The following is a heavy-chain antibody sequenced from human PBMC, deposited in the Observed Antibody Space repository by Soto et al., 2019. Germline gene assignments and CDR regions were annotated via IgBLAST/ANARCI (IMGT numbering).Heavy chain of an antibody. CDR1: GYTFTSYD. V-gene: IGHV1-8*01. D-gene: IGHD6-13*01. J-gene: IGHJ4*02. CDR2: MNPNSGNT. CDR3: ARGPRRAAAGTRYYFDY. Sequence: ASVKVSCKASGYTFTSYDINWVRQATGQGLEWMGWMNPNSGNTGYAQKFQGRVTMTRNTSISTAYMGLSSLRSEDTAVYYCARGPRRAAAGTRYYFDYWGQGTLVTVSS.